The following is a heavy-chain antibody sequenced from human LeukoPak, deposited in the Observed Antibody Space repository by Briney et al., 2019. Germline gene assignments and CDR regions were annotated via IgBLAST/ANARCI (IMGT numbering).Heavy chain of an antibody. V-gene: IGHV4-59*01. J-gene: IGHJ5*02. CDR1: GGSITGSY. Sequence: SETLSLTCTVSGGSITGSYWSWLRQPPGKGLEYIGYIYYSGSTNYNPSLKSRVTISVDTSKNQFSLKLTSVTAADTAVYYCARSLSYYYDSSGYRFDPWGQGTLVTVSS. CDR3: ARSLSYYYDSSGYRFDP. D-gene: IGHD3-22*01. CDR2: IYYSGST.